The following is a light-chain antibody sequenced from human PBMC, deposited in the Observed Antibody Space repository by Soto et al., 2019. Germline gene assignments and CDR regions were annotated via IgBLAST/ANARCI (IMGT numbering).Light chain of an antibody. CDR1: SSDVGGYNY. Sequence: QSALTQPPSASGSLGQSVTISCTGTSSDVGGYNYVSWYQQHPGKAPKLMIYEVSKRPSGVPDRFSGSKSGNTASLTVSGLQAEDEADYYCSSYAGSNNPLVFGTGTKLTVL. CDR2: EVS. J-gene: IGLJ1*01. V-gene: IGLV2-8*01. CDR3: SSYAGSNNPLV.